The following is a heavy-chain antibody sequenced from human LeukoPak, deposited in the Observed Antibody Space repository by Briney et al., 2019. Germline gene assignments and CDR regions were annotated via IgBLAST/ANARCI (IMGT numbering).Heavy chain of an antibody. CDR2: INHSGST. CDR1: GGSFSGYY. Sequence: SETLSLTCAVYGGSFSGYYWSWIRQPPGKGLEWIGEINHSGSTNYNPSLKSRVTISVDTSKNQFSRKLSSVTAADTAVYYCARLPLPRKKYSSSWSPPFDYWGQGTLVTVSS. J-gene: IGHJ4*02. D-gene: IGHD6-13*01. CDR3: ARLPLPRKKYSSSWSPPFDY. V-gene: IGHV4-34*01.